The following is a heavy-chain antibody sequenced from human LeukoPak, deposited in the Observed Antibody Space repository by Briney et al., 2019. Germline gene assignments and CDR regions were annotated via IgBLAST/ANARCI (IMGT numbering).Heavy chain of an antibody. D-gene: IGHD4-23*01. CDR3: ARDSDYGGNSLPLDY. Sequence: GGSLRLSCAASGFTFDDYGMSWVRQAPGKGLEWVSGINWNGGSTGYADSVKGRFTISRDNTKNSLYLQMNSLRAEDTALYYCARDSDYGGNSLPLDYWDQGTLVTVSS. CDR2: INWNGGST. J-gene: IGHJ4*02. CDR1: GFTFDDYG. V-gene: IGHV3-20*04.